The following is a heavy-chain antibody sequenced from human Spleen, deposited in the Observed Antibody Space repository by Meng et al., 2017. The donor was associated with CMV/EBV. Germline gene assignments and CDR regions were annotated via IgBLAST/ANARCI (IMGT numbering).Heavy chain of an antibody. V-gene: IGHV3-21*01. D-gene: IGHD3-22*01. CDR3: ARDFNYYYDTSGYYYEDF. CDR2: ISTTSSYI. CDR1: GFTLNSYS. J-gene: IGHJ4*02. Sequence: GESLKISCAASGFTLNSYSMSWVRQAPGKGLQWVSSISTTSSYIYYADSMKGRFTISRDNAKNSVYLQMNSMRAEDTAVYYCARDFNYYYDTSGYYYEDFWGQGTLVTVSS.